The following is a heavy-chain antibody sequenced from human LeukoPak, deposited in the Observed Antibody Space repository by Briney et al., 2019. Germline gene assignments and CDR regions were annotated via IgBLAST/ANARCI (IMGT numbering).Heavy chain of an antibody. J-gene: IGHJ4*02. Sequence: PSETLSLTCTVSGGSISSGGYSWSWIRQHPGKGLEWIGYIYYSGSTYYNPSLKSRVTISVDTSKNQFSLKLSSVTAADTAVYYCARGGYSGYDYFFDYWGQGTLATVSS. CDR2: IYYSGST. CDR3: ARGGYSGYDYFFDY. V-gene: IGHV4-31*03. D-gene: IGHD5-12*01. CDR1: GGSISSGGYS.